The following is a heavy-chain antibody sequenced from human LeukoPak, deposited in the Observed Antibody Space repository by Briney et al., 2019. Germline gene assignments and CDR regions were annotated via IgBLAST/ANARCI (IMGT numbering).Heavy chain of an antibody. V-gene: IGHV1-2*02. Sequence: ASVKLSCKASGYTFTGYYMHWVRQAPGQGLEWMGWINPNSGGTNYAQKFQGRVTMTRDTSISTAYMELSGLRSDDTAVYYCARAYCSSTRCVFDYWGQGTLVTVSS. CDR3: ARAYCSSTRCVFDY. CDR1: GYTFTGYY. D-gene: IGHD2-2*01. J-gene: IGHJ4*02. CDR2: INPNSGGT.